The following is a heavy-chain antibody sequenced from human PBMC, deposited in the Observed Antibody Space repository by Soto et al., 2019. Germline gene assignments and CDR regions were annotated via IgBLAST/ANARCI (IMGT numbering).Heavy chain of an antibody. CDR3: ARRPVTYYFDY. J-gene: IGHJ4*02. Sequence: GGCLRLSCAAAGFTFSNYAMHWVRQAPGKGLEWVAVISYDGSNKYYADSVKGRFTISRDNSKNTLYLQMNSLRAEDTAVYYCARRPVTYYFDYWGQGTQVTVSS. CDR1: GFTFSNYA. D-gene: IGHD4-17*01. V-gene: IGHV3-30-3*01. CDR2: ISYDGSNK.